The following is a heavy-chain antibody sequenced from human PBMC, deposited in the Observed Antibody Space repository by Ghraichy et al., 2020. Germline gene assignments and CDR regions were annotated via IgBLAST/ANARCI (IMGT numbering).Heavy chain of an antibody. CDR1: GYTFTGYY. CDR2: INPNSGGT. Sequence: ASVKVSCKASGYTFTGYYMHWVRQAPGQGLEWMGWINPNSGGTNYAQKFQGRVTMTRDTSISTAYMELSRLRSDDTAVYYCARGIRGRGVTFTWYYYGMDVWGQGTTVTVSS. D-gene: IGHD3-10*01. CDR3: ARGIRGRGVTFTWYYYGMDV. V-gene: IGHV1-2*02. J-gene: IGHJ6*02.